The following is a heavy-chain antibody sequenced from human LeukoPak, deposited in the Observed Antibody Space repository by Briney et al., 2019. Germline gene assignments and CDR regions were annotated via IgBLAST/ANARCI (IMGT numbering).Heavy chain of an antibody. CDR1: AFTFSSYA. D-gene: IGHD5/OR15-5a*01. CDR3: ARGLHGDAFDI. V-gene: IGHV3-23*01. CDR2: ISGSGGST. J-gene: IGHJ3*02. Sequence: GGSLRLSCAASAFTFSSYAMSWVRQAPGKGLEWVSAISGSGGSTYYADSVKGRFTISRDNAKNSLYLQMNSLRAEDTAVYYCARGLHGDAFDIWGQGTMVTVSS.